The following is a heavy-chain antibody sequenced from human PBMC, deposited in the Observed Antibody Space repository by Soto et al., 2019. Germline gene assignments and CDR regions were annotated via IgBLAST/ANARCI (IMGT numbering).Heavy chain of an antibody. CDR1: GGTFSTSA. V-gene: IGHV1-69*12. J-gene: IGHJ6*02. CDR3: ARDKDRQQLGGNYYYIVHV. D-gene: IGHD3-3*02. CDR2: IMPVFATP. Sequence: QVQLMQSGAEVKKPGSSVKVSCKASGGTFSTSAISWVRQAPGEGLEWVGGIMPVFATPDYAQKFQGRVTISADESTTTAYLELTSLTTDDTAVYYCARDKDRQQLGGNYYYIVHVWGQGTAITVSS.